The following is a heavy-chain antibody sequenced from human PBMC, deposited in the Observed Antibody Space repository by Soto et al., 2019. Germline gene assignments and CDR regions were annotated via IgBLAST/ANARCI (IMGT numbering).Heavy chain of an antibody. CDR1: GYTFTSYY. V-gene: IGHV1-46*01. J-gene: IGHJ3*02. CDR3: ARDYCTNGVCYTRAFDI. D-gene: IGHD2-8*01. Sequence: ASVKVSCKAAGYTFTSYYIHWVRQAPGQGLEWMGIINPRGISTDYAQKFQGRVTMTRDTSTSTVYMELSSLRSEDTAVYYCARDYCTNGVCYTRAFDIWGQGTMVTVSS. CDR2: INPRGIST.